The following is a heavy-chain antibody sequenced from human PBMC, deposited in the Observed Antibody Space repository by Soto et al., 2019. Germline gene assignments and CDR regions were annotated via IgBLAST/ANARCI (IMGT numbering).Heavy chain of an antibody. CDR2: INPSGGST. Sequence: QVQLVQSGAEVKKPGASVKVSCKASGYTFTSYYMHWVRQAPGQGLEWMGIINPSGGSTSYAQKSQGRVTMARDTSTSTVYMELSSLSSEDTAVYYCARGSTVIRYYYYGMDVWGQGTTVTVSS. CDR3: ARGSTVIRYYYYGMDV. J-gene: IGHJ6*02. V-gene: IGHV1-46*01. CDR1: GYTFTSYY. D-gene: IGHD4-17*01.